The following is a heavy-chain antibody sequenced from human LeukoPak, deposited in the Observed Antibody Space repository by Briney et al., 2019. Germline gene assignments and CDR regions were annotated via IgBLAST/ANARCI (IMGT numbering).Heavy chain of an antibody. CDR3: ARDRPRDYYDSKIPYYYGMDV. J-gene: IGHJ6*02. Sequence: PGGSLRLSCAASGFSFSSYAMHWVRQAPGKGLEWVAVISCDGSNKYYADSMKGRFTISRDNSKNTLYLQMNSLRAEDTAVYYCARDRPRDYYDSKIPYYYGMDVWGQGTTVTVSS. V-gene: IGHV3-30-3*01. CDR2: ISCDGSNK. CDR1: GFSFSSYA. D-gene: IGHD3-22*01.